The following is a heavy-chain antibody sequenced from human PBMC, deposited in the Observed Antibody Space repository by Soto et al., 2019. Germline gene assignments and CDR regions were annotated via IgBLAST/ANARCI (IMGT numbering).Heavy chain of an antibody. CDR1: GFTFSTYA. Sequence: EVQLLESGGGLVQPGGSLRLSCAASGFTFSTYAMSWVRQAPGKGLEWVSVISASGGSTFYADSVKGRFTVSRDNSRKTLYLQVISLRVEDTAVYCCAKDLRSSTNCAYGMDVWGQGTTVTVSS. V-gene: IGHV3-23*01. CDR2: ISASGGST. D-gene: IGHD7-27*01. J-gene: IGHJ6*02. CDR3: AKDLRSSTNCAYGMDV.